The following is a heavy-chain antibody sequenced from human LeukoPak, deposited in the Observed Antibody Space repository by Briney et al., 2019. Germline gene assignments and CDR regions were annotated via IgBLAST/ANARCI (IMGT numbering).Heavy chain of an antibody. D-gene: IGHD3-10*01. CDR3: ARGRGTTMVRGVITNYFDL. CDR2: IYPNSGDT. Sequence: ASVKVSCKPSGYTFTAHYIHWVRQAPGQGLEWMGWIYPNSGDTNYAQKFLGSVTMTGDTSINTAFMEIRRLRSDDTAIYYCARGRGTTMVRGVITNYFDLWGRGSLVTVSS. J-gene: IGHJ2*01. CDR1: GYTFTAHY. V-gene: IGHV1-2*02.